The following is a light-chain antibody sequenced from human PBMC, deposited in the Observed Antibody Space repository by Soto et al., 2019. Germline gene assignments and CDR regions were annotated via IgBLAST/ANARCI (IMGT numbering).Light chain of an antibody. CDR3: QQYNSYPTLT. Sequence: DIQMTQSPSTLSGSVGDRVTITCRASQTISSWLAWYQQKPGKAPKLLIYDASSLESGVPSRFSGSGSGTEFTLTISSLQPDDFATYYCQQYNSYPTLTFGGGTKVDIK. V-gene: IGKV1-5*01. CDR1: QTISSW. J-gene: IGKJ4*01. CDR2: DAS.